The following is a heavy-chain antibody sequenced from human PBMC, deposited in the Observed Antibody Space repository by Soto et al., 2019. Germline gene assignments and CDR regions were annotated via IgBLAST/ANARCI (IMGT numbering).Heavy chain of an antibody. CDR1: GGSFSGNY. J-gene: IGHJ4*02. V-gene: IGHV4-34*01. Sequence: SEALSVTCAVHGGSFSGNYWSWIRPPPGKGLEWIGEINHSGSSNYNPSLKSRVTISVDTSKNQFSLNLRSVTAADTAVYYCARGITRIAPDKYYLDSWGQGNLVTVSS. CDR2: INHSGSS. D-gene: IGHD3-22*01. CDR3: ARGITRIAPDKYYLDS.